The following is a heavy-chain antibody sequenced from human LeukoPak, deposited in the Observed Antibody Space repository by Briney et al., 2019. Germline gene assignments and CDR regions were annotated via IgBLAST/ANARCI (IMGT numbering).Heavy chain of an antibody. CDR2: ISSSSTFK. V-gene: IGHV3-21*06. CDR3: ARDSSIGYDRVNFDY. J-gene: IGHJ4*02. CDR1: GFTFSSYG. Sequence: GGTLRLSCAASGFTFSSYGMSWVRQAPGKGLEWVSSISSSSTFKHYADSLKGRFTISRDNARNSLFLQMNSLRAEDTAVHYCARDSSIGYDRVNFDYWAREPWSPSPQ. D-gene: IGHD3-22*01.